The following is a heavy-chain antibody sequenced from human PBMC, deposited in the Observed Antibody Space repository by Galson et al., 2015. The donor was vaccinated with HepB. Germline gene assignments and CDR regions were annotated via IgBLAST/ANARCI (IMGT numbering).Heavy chain of an antibody. CDR1: GYTFSSYS. V-gene: IGHV1-18*01. CDR3: ARGALVAVVDATQKNWFAP. CDR2: ISAYNRNT. J-gene: IGHJ5*02. D-gene: IGHD2-15*01. Sequence: SVKVSCKASGYTFSSYSITWVRQAPGRGLEWMGWISAYNRNTEYARQLQGRVTMTTDTSTSTAYMELRSLRSDDTAVYYCARGALVAVVDATQKNWFAPWGQGTLVTVSS.